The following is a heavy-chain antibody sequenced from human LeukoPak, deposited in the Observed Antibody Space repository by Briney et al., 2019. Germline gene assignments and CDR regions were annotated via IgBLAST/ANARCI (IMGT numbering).Heavy chain of an antibody. CDR2: IYYSGST. Sequence: SETLSLTCTVSNGSISPYFWSWIRQPPGKGLEWIRYIYYSGSTKYNPSLKSRVTISLDTSKKQFSLKLSSVTAADTALYYCARRQTYFDYWGQGTLVTVSS. CDR3: ARRQTYFDY. CDR1: NGSISPYF. J-gene: IGHJ4*02. V-gene: IGHV4-59*08.